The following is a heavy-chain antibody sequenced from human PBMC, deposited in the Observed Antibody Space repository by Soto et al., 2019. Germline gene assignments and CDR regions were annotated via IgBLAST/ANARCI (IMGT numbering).Heavy chain of an antibody. Sequence: QVQLVQSGAEVKKPGASVKVSCKASGYTFTSYGISWVRQAPGQGLEWMGWISAYNGNTNYAQKLQGRVTMTTDTSTSTGTMELRSIRSEATAVDYCARSPGSRGYDNDYWGQGTLVTVSS. CDR1: GYTFTSYG. CDR3: ARSPGSRGYDNDY. CDR2: ISAYNGNT. J-gene: IGHJ4*02. D-gene: IGHD5-12*01. V-gene: IGHV1-18*01.